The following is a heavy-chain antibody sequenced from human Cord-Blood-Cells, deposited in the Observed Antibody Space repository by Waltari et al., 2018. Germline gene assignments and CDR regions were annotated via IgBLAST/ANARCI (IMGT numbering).Heavy chain of an antibody. CDR3: ARVWSEYSSSFDY. J-gene: IGHJ4*02. V-gene: IGHV1-2*02. D-gene: IGHD6-6*01. CDR2: NNPNSGGT. CDR1: GYTFTGYY. Sequence: QVQLVQSGAEVKKPGASVKVSCKASGYTFTGYYMHWVRQAPGQGLEWMGWNNPNSGGTNYEQKCQGRVTMTRDTSSSTAYIELSRLRSDDTAVYYCARVWSEYSSSFDYWGQGTLVTVSS.